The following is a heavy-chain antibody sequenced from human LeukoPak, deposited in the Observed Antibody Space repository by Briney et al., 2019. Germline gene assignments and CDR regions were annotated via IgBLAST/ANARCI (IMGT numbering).Heavy chain of an antibody. J-gene: IGHJ4*02. CDR1: GGSISSRSYY. CDR3: ARRTRQLSADY. D-gene: IGHD6-6*01. Sequence: SETLSLTCTVSGGSISSRSYYWGWIRQPPGKGLEWIGSIYYSGSTYYNPSLKSRVTISVDTSKNQFSLKLSSVTAADTAVYYCARRTRQLSADYWGQGTLATVSS. CDR2: IYYSGST. V-gene: IGHV4-39*01.